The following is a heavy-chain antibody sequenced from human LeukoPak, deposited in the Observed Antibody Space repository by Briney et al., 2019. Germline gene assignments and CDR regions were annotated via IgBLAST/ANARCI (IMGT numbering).Heavy chain of an antibody. Sequence: GESLKISCKGSRYSFTTYWIGWVRQMPGRGLEWMGIIYPGDSDTRYSPFFQGQVTISADKSISTAYVQWSSLKVSDTAMYYCARLRGSGSYLVDYWGQGTLVTVSS. J-gene: IGHJ4*02. CDR2: IYPGDSDT. D-gene: IGHD3-10*01. V-gene: IGHV5-51*01. CDR1: RYSFTTYW. CDR3: ARLRGSGSYLVDY.